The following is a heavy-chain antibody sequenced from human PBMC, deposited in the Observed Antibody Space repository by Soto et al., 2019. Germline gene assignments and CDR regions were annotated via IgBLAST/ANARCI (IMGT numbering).Heavy chain of an antibody. V-gene: IGHV1-69*01. CDR1: GGTFSSYA. D-gene: IGHD3-10*01. Sequence: QVQLVQSGAEVKKPGSSVKVSCKASGGTFSSYAISWVRQAPGQGLEWIGGIIPIFGTANYAQKFQGRVTITADESTSTAYMELSSLRSEDTAVYYCARVDTNYYGSGAGDYWGQGTLVTVSS. CDR3: ARVDTNYYGSGAGDY. J-gene: IGHJ4*02. CDR2: IIPIFGTA.